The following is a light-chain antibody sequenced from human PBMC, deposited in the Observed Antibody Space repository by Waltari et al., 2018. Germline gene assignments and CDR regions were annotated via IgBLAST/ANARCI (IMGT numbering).Light chain of an antibody. Sequence: ELVMTQSPATLSLSPGERATLSCRASQTVRSNYLAWYQQKSGLAPRLLIYDVSNRATGIPDRFSGSGSGTDFTLTITRLEPEDFAVYFCQQYLSSPWTFGLGTKVEIK. CDR1: QTVRSNY. CDR3: QQYLSSPWT. J-gene: IGKJ1*01. V-gene: IGKV3D-20*01. CDR2: DVS.